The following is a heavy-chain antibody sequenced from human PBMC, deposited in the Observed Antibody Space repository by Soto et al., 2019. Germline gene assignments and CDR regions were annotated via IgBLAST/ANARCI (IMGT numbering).Heavy chain of an antibody. V-gene: IGHV1-69*01. CDR3: SASGRDVLGYDYRDADGLEV. CDR2: IIPLFNVA. CDR1: GGTFSNFA. D-gene: IGHD4-4*01. J-gene: IGHJ3*01. Sequence: QVQLVQSGPEVKKPGSSVKVSCEASGGTFSNFAVNWVRQAPGQGLEWVGGIIPLFNVAKYAQKFEGRVTIVADDATRSAYLVLSRLTSDDAAVYYCSASGRDVLGYDYRDADGLEVWGEGTMVTVSS.